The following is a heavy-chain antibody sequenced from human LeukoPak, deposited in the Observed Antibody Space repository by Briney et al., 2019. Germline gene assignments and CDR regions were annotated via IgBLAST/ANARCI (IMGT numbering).Heavy chain of an antibody. CDR2: INHSGST. CDR3: ARGLGASPLGSTSNWFDP. D-gene: IGHD2-15*01. CDR1: GGSFSGYY. V-gene: IGHV4-34*01. Sequence: SETLSLTCAVYGGSFSGYYWSWIRQPPGKGLEWIGEINHSGSTNYNPSLKSRVTISVDTSKNQFSLKLSSVTAADTAAYYCARGLGASPLGSTSNWFDPWGQGTLVTVPS. J-gene: IGHJ5*02.